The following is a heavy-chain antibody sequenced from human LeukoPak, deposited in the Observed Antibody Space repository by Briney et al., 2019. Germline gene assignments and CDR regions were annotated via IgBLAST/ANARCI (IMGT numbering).Heavy chain of an antibody. D-gene: IGHD4-17*01. CDR2: INSDGSST. CDR3: ARVEAVWGDYDY. V-gene: IGHV3-74*01. Sequence: GGSLRLSCAASGFTFSSYWMHWVRQAPGKGLVWVSRINSDGSSTSYADSVKGRFTISRDNAKNTLYLQMNSLRAEDTAVYYCARVEAVWGDYDYWGQGTLVTVSS. J-gene: IGHJ4*02. CDR1: GFTFSSYW.